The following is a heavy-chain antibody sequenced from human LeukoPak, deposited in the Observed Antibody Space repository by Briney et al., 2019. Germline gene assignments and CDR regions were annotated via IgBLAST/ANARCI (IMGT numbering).Heavy chain of an antibody. V-gene: IGHV3-53*01. CDR3: ARGEVGGSYTHDAFDI. CDR2: IYSGGST. CDR1: GFTVSSNY. D-gene: IGHD1-26*01. Sequence: GGSLRLSCAASGFTVSSNYMSWVRQAPGKGLEWVSVIYSGGSTYYADSVKGRFTISRDNSKNTLYLQMNSLRAEDTAVYYCARGEVGGSYTHDAFDIWGQGTMGTVSS. J-gene: IGHJ3*02.